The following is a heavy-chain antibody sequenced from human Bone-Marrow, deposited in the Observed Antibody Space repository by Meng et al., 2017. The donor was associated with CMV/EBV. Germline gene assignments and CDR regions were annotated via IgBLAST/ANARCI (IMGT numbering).Heavy chain of an antibody. CDR2: IVVGSGNT. J-gene: IGHJ4*01. Sequence: SVKVFCKASGFTFTSSAVQWVRQARGQRLEWIGWIVVGSGNTNYAQKFQERVTITRDMSTSTAYMELSSLRSEDTAVYYCAVEMYSGSYYFYYWGQGTLVTVSS. CDR1: GFTFTSSA. V-gene: IGHV1-58*01. D-gene: IGHD1-26*01. CDR3: AVEMYSGSYYFYY.